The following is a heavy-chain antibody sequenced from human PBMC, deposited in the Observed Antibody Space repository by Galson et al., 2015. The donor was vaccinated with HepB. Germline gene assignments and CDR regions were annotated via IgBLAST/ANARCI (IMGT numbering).Heavy chain of an antibody. CDR1: GFTFSSYA. CDR3: ARDDIDSHIVVVTRPVLY. CDR2: ISYDGSNK. D-gene: IGHD2-21*02. J-gene: IGHJ1*01. Sequence: SLRLSCAASGFTFSSYAMHWVRQAPGKGLEWVAVISYDGSNKYYADSVKGRSTISRDNSKNTLYLQMNSLRAEDTAVYYCARDDIDSHIVVVTRPVLYWGQGTLVTVSS. V-gene: IGHV3-30*04.